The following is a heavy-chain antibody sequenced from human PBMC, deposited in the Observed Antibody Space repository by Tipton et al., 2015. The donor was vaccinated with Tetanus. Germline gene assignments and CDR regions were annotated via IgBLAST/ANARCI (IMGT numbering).Heavy chain of an antibody. V-gene: IGHV3-21*01. Sequence: SLRLSCVASGFTFSNHAMSWVRQAPGKGLEWVSSISSTSAYIYYADSLKGRFTISRDNAQNSVFLQMNSLTAADTAVYYCASGSTLDYWGQGTLLTVSS. CDR2: ISSTSAYI. J-gene: IGHJ4*02. D-gene: IGHD1-1*01. CDR3: ASGSTLDY. CDR1: GFTFSNHA.